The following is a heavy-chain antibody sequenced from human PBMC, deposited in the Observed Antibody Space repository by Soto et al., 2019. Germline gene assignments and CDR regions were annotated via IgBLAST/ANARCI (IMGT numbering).Heavy chain of an antibody. J-gene: IGHJ4*02. CDR1: GFTVDDYA. Sequence: PGGSLRLSCVASGFTVDDYAMHWVRQAPGKGLEWVSGISANGDNVDYADSVKGRFTVSRDNAKNSLFLQMNSLRPEDTALYYCAEDMKWGGMTTIHYFDSWGQGTQVTVSS. CDR3: AEDMKWGGMTTIHYFDS. CDR2: ISANGDNV. V-gene: IGHV3-9*01. D-gene: IGHD4-17*01.